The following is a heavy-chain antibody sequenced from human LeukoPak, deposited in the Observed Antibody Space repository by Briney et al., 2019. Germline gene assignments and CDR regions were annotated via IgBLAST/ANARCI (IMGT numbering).Heavy chain of an antibody. CDR1: F. D-gene: IGHD2/OR15-2a*01. CDR2: INPKSGGT. Sequence: FIHWVRQAPGQGLEWMVWINPKSGGTTDAQKFQGRVTITRDTPISTAYMEVSRLGSDDTAVYFCAKDRENFIPETTFFYNYGLDVWGQGTTVTVSS. CDR3: AKDRENFIPETTFFYNYGLDV. V-gene: IGHV1-2*02. J-gene: IGHJ6*02.